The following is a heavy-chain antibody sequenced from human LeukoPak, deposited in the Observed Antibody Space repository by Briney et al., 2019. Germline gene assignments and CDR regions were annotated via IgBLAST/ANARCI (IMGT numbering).Heavy chain of an antibody. J-gene: IGHJ3*02. Sequence: GGSLRLSCAASGFIFDDYAMHWVRQAPGKGLEWVSLISWDGGSTYYADSVKGRFTISTDNNKNSLYLQMNSLRAEDTALYYCAKDGVAAAGTGAFDIWGQGTMVTVSS. CDR1: GFIFDDYA. V-gene: IGHV3-43D*03. D-gene: IGHD6-13*01. CDR3: AKDGVAAAGTGAFDI. CDR2: ISWDGGST.